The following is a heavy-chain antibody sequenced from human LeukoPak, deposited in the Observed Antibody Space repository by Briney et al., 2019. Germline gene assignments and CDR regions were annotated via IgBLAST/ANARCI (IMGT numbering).Heavy chain of an antibody. CDR3: AKDMSYGDLIEY. D-gene: IGHD4-17*01. CDR1: RFTFSSYG. J-gene: IGHJ4*02. V-gene: IGHV3-30*02. CDR2: IRYDGSSE. Sequence: PGGPLRLSCAASRFTFSSYGMHWVRQAPGKGLEWVAFIRYDGSSEYYADSVKGRFTISRDNSKNTLYLQMNSLRAEDTAVYYCAKDMSYGDLIEYWGQGTLVTVSS.